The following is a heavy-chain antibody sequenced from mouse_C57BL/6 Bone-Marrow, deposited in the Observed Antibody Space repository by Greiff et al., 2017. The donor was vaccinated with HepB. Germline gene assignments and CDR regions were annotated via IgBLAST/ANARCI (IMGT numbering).Heavy chain of an antibody. V-gene: IGHV1-81*01. J-gene: IGHJ2*01. CDR1: GYTFTSYG. CDR2: IYPRSGNT. Sequence: QVQLKESGAELARPGASVKLSCKASGYTFTSYGISWVKQRTGQGLEWIGEIYPRSGNTYYNEKFKGKATLTADKSSSTAYMELRSLTSEDSAVYFCARWWFPHFDYWGQGTTLTVSS. D-gene: IGHD1-1*02. CDR3: ARWWFPHFDY.